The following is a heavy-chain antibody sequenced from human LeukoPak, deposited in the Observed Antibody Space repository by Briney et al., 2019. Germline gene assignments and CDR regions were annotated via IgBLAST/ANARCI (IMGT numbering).Heavy chain of an antibody. CDR2: INHSGST. Sequence: SETLSLTFAVYGGAFSGYYWSWIRPPPGKGLEWIGEINHSGSTNYNPSLKSRVTISVDTSKNQFSLKLSSVTAADTAVYYCARGRGVVPEPYYFDYWGQGTLVTVSS. CDR3: ARGRGVVPEPYYFDY. D-gene: IGHD2-2*01. J-gene: IGHJ4*02. V-gene: IGHV4-34*01. CDR1: GGAFSGYY.